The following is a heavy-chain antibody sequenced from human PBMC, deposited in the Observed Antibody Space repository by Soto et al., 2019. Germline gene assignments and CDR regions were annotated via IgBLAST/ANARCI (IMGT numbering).Heavy chain of an antibody. Sequence: QVQLQESGPGLVKPSGTLSLTCAVSGGSISSSNWWSWVRQPPGKGLEWIGEIYHSGGTNYNPSLKSRVPNSVDKSKNRFSLNLSSVTAANTAVYYYATIPNSWCLVPGGAFDYWCQRTPVTVSS. V-gene: IGHV4-4*02. CDR3: ATIPNSWCLVPGGAFDY. CDR2: IYHSGGT. CDR1: GGSISSSNW. D-gene: IGHD6-19*01. J-gene: IGHJ4*02.